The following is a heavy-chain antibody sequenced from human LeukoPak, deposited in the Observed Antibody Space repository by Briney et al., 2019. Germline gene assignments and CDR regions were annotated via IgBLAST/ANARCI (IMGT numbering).Heavy chain of an antibody. J-gene: IGHJ4*02. CDR3: ARAYYVGATYYFDY. Sequence: VASVKVSCKASGYRFPSYYIHWVRQAPGQGLEWMGIINPSGGSTSYAQKFQGRVTMTRDMSTSTVYMELSSLRSEDTAVYYCARAYYVGATYYFDYWGQGTLVTVSS. V-gene: IGHV1-46*01. CDR1: GYRFPSYY. D-gene: IGHD1-26*01. CDR2: INPSGGST.